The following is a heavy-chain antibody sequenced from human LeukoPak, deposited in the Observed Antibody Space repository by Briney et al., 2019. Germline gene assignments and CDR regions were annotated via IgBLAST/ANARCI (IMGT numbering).Heavy chain of an antibody. D-gene: IGHD3-22*01. CDR3: AKLTRIYDSSGSFDY. J-gene: IGHJ4*02. CDR2: INSDGSGT. Sequence: GGSLRLSCAASGFTLSSSWMHWVRQVPGKGLLWVSRINSDGSGTSYADSVKGRFTISRDNAKNTLYLRMNSLRAEDTAVYYCAKLTRIYDSSGSFDYWGQGTLVTVSS. V-gene: IGHV3-74*01. CDR1: GFTLSSSW.